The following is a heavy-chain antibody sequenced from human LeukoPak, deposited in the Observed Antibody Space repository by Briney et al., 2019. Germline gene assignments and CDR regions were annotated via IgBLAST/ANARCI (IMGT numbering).Heavy chain of an antibody. V-gene: IGHV4-39*01. J-gene: IGHJ5*02. Sequence: SETLSLTCTVSGGSISSSSYYWGWIRQPPGKGLEWIGSIYYSGSTYYNPSLKRRVTISVDTSKNQFSLKLSSVTAADTAVYYCARLSIFGVATFDPWGQGTLVTVSS. CDR1: GGSISSSSYY. CDR2: IYYSGST. CDR3: ARLSIFGVATFDP. D-gene: IGHD3-3*01.